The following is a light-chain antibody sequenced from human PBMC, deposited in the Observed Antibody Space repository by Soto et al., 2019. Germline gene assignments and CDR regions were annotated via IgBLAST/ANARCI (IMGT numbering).Light chain of an antibody. CDR1: QTISNY. V-gene: IGKV1-39*01. CDR2: AAS. J-gene: IGKJ1*01. Sequence: XIQMTRSPSSLSASLGDRVTISCRAGQTISNYLNWYQQKPGKAPKVLIYAASGLQSGVPSRFSGSGSGTDFTLAISSLQPEDFATYYCQQSYSTPWTFGQGTKVDIK. CDR3: QQSYSTPWT.